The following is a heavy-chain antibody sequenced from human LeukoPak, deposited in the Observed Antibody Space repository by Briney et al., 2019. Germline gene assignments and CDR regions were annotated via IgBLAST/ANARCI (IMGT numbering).Heavy chain of an antibody. V-gene: IGHV3-23*01. CDR1: GFAFSSYA. CDR2: ITVSGGPT. D-gene: IGHD1-26*01. CDR3: AKDYGGSSLFDY. Sequence: GGSLRLSCAASGFAFSSYAMSWVRQAPGKGLEWVSGITVSGGPTYYADSVMGRFTISRDNSKNTLYLQMNNLRDEDTAVYYCAKDYGGSSLFDYWGQGTLVTVSS. J-gene: IGHJ4*02.